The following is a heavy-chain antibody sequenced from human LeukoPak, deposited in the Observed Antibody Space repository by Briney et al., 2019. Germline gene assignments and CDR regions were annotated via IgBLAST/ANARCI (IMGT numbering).Heavy chain of an antibody. CDR2: IYYSGST. CDR1: GGSISSSSYY. D-gene: IGHD2-2*01. CDR3: ARVSPDFRVLVSVAMGDYYYYYMDV. V-gene: IGHV4-39*07. J-gene: IGHJ6*03. Sequence: SETLSLTCTVSGGSISSSSYYWGWIRQPPGKGLEWIGSIYYSGSTYYNPSLKSRVTISVDTSKNQFSLRLSSVTAADTAVYYCARVSPDFRVLVSVAMGDYYYYYMDVWGKGTTVTVSS.